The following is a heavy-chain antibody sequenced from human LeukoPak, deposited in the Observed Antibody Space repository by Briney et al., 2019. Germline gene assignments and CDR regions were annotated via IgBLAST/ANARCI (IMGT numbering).Heavy chain of an antibody. D-gene: IGHD3-10*01. CDR3: ARDVARFGELLYTLDY. Sequence: SVKVSCKASGGTFSSYAISWVRQAPGQGLEWMGGSIPIFGTANYAQKFQGRVTITADESTSTAYMELSSLRSEDTAVYYCARDVARFGELLYTLDYWGQGTLVTVSS. CDR1: GGTFSSYA. J-gene: IGHJ4*02. CDR2: SIPIFGTA. V-gene: IGHV1-69*13.